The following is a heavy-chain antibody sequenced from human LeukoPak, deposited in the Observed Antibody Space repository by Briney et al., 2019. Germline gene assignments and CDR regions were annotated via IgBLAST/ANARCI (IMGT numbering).Heavy chain of an antibody. V-gene: IGHV5-51*01. CDR3: ARHLVHYGSGSRDPFDC. D-gene: IGHD3-10*01. J-gene: IGHJ3*01. CDR1: GYIFTNYW. Sequence: KRGESLKIPCKSPGYIFTNYWIGWVRQIPGKGVEWMGIIYPGDSNTRYSPYFQGQVTISVDKSITTAYLQWRSLKASDTAMYYCARHLVHYGSGSRDPFDCWVQGRMVTVFS. CDR2: IYPGDSNT.